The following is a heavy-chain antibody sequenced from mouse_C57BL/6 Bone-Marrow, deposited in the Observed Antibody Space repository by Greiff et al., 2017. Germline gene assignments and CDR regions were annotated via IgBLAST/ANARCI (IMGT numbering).Heavy chain of an antibody. CDR1: EYEFPSHD. CDR2: INSDGGST. V-gene: IGHV5-2*01. D-gene: IGHD2-13*01. Sequence: EVQLQESGGGLVQPGESLLLSCESNEYEFPSHDISWVCMTPVQRQELVAAINSDGGSTYYPDTMQRRFIISRENTKKTLYLQVSSLRSEDTALNYCARRVADSWFAYWGQGTLVTVSA. CDR3: ARRVADSWFAY. J-gene: IGHJ3*01.